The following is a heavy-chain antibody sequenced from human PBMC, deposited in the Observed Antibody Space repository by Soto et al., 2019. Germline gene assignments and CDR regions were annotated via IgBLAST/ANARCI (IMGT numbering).Heavy chain of an antibody. CDR1: GFTFDTYE. CDR2: ISFAGTND. J-gene: IGHJ5*02. Sequence: QMQLVQSGGGVVQPGRSLRLSCAASGFTFDTYEMNWVRQAPGKGLEWVAMISFAGTNDYYADSVKGRFTISRDNSNNTLCLHMNSLRVEDTAVYYCARDMNWLDPWGQGSLVTVAS. CDR3: ARDMNWLDP. V-gene: IGHV3-30-3*01.